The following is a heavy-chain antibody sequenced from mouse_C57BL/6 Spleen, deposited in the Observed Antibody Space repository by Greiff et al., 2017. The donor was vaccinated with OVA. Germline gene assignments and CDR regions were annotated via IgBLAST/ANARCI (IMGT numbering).Heavy chain of an antibody. D-gene: IGHD2-3*01. V-gene: IGHV5-4*01. CDR2: ISDGGSYT. Sequence: EVKLMESGGGLVKPGGSLKLSCAASGFTFSSYAMSWVRQTPEKRLEWVATISDGGSYTYYPDNVKGRFTISRDNAKTNLYLQMSHLKSEDTAMYYCARDDGPYLDYWGQGTTLTVSS. J-gene: IGHJ2*01. CDR3: ARDDGPYLDY. CDR1: GFTFSSYA.